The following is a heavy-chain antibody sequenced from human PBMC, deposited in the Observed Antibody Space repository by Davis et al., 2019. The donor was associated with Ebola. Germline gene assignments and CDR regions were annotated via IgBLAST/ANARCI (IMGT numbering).Heavy chain of an antibody. Sequence: ASVKVSCKASGYTFTSYGITWVRQAPGQGLEWMGWINPHNGNTNYAQNVQGRVTMTTDTSTSTAYMEVGILRSDDTAVYYCARDGNVPKWLRAYPFDYWGQGTLVTVSS. CDR3: ARDGNVPKWLRAYPFDY. CDR2: INPHNGNT. D-gene: IGHD5-12*01. V-gene: IGHV1-18*04. CDR1: GYTFTSYG. J-gene: IGHJ4*02.